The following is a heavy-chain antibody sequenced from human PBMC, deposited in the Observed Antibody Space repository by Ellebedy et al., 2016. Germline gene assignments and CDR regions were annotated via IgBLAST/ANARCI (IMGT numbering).Heavy chain of an antibody. CDR2: ISSNGGST. V-gene: IGHV3-64D*06. D-gene: IGHD1-26*01. CDR1: GFTFSSYA. CDR3: VKDRGIVGATDFDY. Sequence: GGSLRLXXSASGFTFSSYAMHWVRQAPGKGLEYVSAISSNGGSTCYADSVKGRFTISRDNSKNTLYLQMSSLRAEDTAVYYCVKDRGIVGATDFDYWGQGTLVTVSS. J-gene: IGHJ4*02.